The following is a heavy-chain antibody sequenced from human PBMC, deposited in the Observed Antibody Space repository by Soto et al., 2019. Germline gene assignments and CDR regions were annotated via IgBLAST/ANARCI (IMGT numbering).Heavy chain of an antibody. Sequence: GESLKISCKGSGYSFTSYWIGWVRQMPGKGLEWMGIIYPGDSDTRYSPSFQGQVTISADKSISTAYLQWSSLKASDTAMYYCARPERRDGPAEYFQHWGQGTLVTVSS. CDR2: IYPGDSDT. V-gene: IGHV5-51*01. J-gene: IGHJ1*01. CDR3: ARPERRDGPAEYFQH. CDR1: GYSFTSYW. D-gene: IGHD1-1*01.